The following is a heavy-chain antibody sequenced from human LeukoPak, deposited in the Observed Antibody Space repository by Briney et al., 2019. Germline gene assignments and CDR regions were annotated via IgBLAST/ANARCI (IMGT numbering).Heavy chain of an antibody. J-gene: IGHJ4*02. Sequence: GRSLRLSCAASGFTFSRFGMHWVRQAPGKGLEWVAVISYDGSNKYYTDSVKGRFTISRDNSKNTLYLQMNSLRAEDTAVYYCAKDERESDYYDSSGQNPYWGQGTLVTVSS. CDR1: GFTFSRFG. D-gene: IGHD3-22*01. CDR3: AKDERESDYYDSSGQNPY. V-gene: IGHV3-30*18. CDR2: ISYDGSNK.